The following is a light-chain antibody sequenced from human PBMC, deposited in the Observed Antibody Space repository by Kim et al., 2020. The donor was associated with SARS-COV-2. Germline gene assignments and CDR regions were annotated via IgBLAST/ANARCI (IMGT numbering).Light chain of an antibody. J-gene: IGLJ2*01. CDR2: QDS. CDR3: QAWDSSTAV. Sequence: SVSPGQTASITCSGDKLGDKYACWYQQKPGQSPVFVIYQDSKRPSGIPERFSGSNSGNTATLTISGTQAMDEADYYCQAWDSSTAVFGGGTQLTVL. V-gene: IGLV3-1*01. CDR1: KLGDKY.